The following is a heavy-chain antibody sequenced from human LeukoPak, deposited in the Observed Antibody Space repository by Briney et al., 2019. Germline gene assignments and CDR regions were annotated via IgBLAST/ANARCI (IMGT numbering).Heavy chain of an antibody. D-gene: IGHD3-22*01. J-gene: IGHJ4*02. CDR1: GGTFSSYA. V-gene: IGHV1-69*04. Sequence: SVKVSCKASGGTFSSYAISWVRQAPGEGLEWMGRIIPIFGIANYAQKFQGRVTITADKSTSSAYMELSSLRSEDTAVYYCARDANYYDSSGYPIYFDYWGQGTLVTVSS. CDR3: ARDANYYDSSGYPIYFDY. CDR2: IIPIFGIA.